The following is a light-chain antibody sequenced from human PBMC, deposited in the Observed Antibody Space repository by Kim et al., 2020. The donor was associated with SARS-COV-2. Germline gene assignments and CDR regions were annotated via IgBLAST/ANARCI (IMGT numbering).Light chain of an antibody. CDR2: AVS. V-gene: IGLV2-14*03. CDR1: SSDVGGYNS. CDR3: TSYTSSSSWV. J-gene: IGLJ3*02. Sequence: SITIACTGTSSDVGGYNSVSWYQQHPGKVPKLMIYAVSKRPSGVSARFSGSKSGNTASLTISGLQTEDEADYYCTSYTSSSSWVFGGGTQLTVL.